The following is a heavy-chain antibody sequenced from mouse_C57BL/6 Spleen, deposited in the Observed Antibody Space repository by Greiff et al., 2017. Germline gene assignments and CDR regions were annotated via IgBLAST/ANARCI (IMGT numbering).Heavy chain of an antibody. J-gene: IGHJ4*01. CDR1: GFTFSDYY. V-gene: IGHV5-12*01. CDR3: ARQGEGGAMDY. Sequence: DVKLVESGGGLVQPGGSLKLSCAASGFTFSDYYMYWVRQTPEKRLEWVAYISNGGGSTYYPETVKGRITISRDNAKNTLYLQMSRLKSEDTAMYYCARQGEGGAMDYWGQGASVTVSS. CDR2: ISNGGGST.